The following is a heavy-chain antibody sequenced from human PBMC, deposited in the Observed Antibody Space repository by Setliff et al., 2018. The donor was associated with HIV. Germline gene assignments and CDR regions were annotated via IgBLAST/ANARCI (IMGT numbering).Heavy chain of an antibody. D-gene: IGHD3-10*01. CDR3: ARVGASGVPSTMDYYYYMDV. J-gene: IGHJ6*03. Sequence: SETLSLTCTVSGGSFSSYHWSWIRHRAGKGLEWIGHIYASGSTKYNPSLESRVTMSVDMSRTQFSLKLRSVTAADTAVYYCARVGASGVPSTMDYYYYMDVWGKGTTVTVSS. CDR2: IYASGST. CDR1: GGSFSSYH. V-gene: IGHV4-4*07.